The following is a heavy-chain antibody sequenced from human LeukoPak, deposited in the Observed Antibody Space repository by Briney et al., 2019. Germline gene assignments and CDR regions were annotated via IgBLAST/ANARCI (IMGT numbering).Heavy chain of an antibody. D-gene: IGHD3-10*01. J-gene: IGHJ5*02. CDR2: INHSGST. CDR3: ARDRTGPLSYYYGIDP. CDR1: GGSFSGYY. V-gene: IGHV4-34*01. Sequence: PSEPLSLTCAVYGGSFSGYYWSWIRQPPGKGLEWIGEINHSGSTNYNPSLKSRVTISVDTSKNQFSLKLSSVTAADTAVYYCARDRTGPLSYYYGIDPWGQGTLVTVSS.